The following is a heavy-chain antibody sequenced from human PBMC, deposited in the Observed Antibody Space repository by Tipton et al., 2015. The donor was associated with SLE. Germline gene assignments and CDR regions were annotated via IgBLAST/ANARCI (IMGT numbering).Heavy chain of an antibody. J-gene: IGHJ4*02. Sequence: TLSLTCTVSGGSVRNFYRSWIRQPAGKGLEWIGRVFSSGNTNYRPSFESRVTMSVDTSRNQVSLRVTSVTAADTAVYYCARVRPADWGGTFDYWGQGTLVTVSS. D-gene: IGHD3/OR15-3a*01. CDR2: VFSSGNT. CDR1: GGSVRNFY. CDR3: ARVRPADWGGTFDY. V-gene: IGHV4-4*07.